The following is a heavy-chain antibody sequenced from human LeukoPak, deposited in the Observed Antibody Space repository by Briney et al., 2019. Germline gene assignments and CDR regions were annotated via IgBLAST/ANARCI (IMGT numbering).Heavy chain of an antibody. CDR2: ISSSGSTI. Sequence: GGSLRLSCAASGFTFSDYYMSWIRQAPGKGLEWVSYISSSGSTIYYADSVKGRFTISRDNAKNSLYLQMNSLRAEDTAVYYCAKSATKPYSNYVGTYYYYGMDVWGQGTTVTVSS. D-gene: IGHD4-11*01. CDR1: GFTFSDYY. J-gene: IGHJ6*02. CDR3: AKSATKPYSNYVGTYYYYGMDV. V-gene: IGHV3-11*01.